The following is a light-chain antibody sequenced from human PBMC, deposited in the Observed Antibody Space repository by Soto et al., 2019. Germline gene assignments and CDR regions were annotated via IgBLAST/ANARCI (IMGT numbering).Light chain of an antibody. J-gene: IGLJ3*02. CDR3: CSSVGGPIWV. CDR2: EVN. V-gene: IGLV2-23*02. CDR1: NSDVGGYGG. Sequence: QSALPQPASVSGSPGQSITISCTGTNSDVGGYGGVSWYQQHPGKAPTLMIYEVNKRPSGVSNRFSGSKSGNTASLTISGLQAEDEADYYCCSSVGGPIWVFGGGTKVTVL.